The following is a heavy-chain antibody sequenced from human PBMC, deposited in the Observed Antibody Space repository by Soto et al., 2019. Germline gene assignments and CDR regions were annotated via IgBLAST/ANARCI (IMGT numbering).Heavy chain of an antibody. Sequence: GGSLRLSCAASGFTFSSYAMSWVRQAPGKGLEWVSAISGSSASTCYADSVKGRFTISRDNAKNSLYLQMNSLRPEDTALYYCATLAATIPFDYWGQGTLVTVSS. CDR2: ISGSSAST. CDR3: ATLAATIPFDY. D-gene: IGHD2-15*01. J-gene: IGHJ4*02. V-gene: IGHV3-23*01. CDR1: GFTFSSYA.